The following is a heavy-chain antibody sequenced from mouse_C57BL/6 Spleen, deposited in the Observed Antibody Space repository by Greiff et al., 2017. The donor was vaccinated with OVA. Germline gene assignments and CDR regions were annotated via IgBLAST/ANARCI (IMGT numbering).Heavy chain of an antibody. CDR3: ARYGDGNYEGYAMDY. J-gene: IGHJ4*01. D-gene: IGHD2-1*01. CDR1: GYTFTSYW. CDR2: IDPSDSYT. Sequence: QVQLQQPGAELVMPGASVKLSCKASGYTFTSYWMHWVKQRPGQGLEWIGEIDPSDSYTNYNQKFKGKSTLTVDKSSSTAYMQLSSLTSEDSAVYYCARYGDGNYEGYAMDYWGQGTSVTVSS. V-gene: IGHV1-69*01.